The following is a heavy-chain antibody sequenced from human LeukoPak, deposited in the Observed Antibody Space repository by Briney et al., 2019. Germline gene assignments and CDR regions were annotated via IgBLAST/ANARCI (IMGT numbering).Heavy chain of an antibody. Sequence: SQTLSLTCAISGDSVSSNSAAWNWIRQSPSRGLEWLGWTYYRSKWYNDYAVSVKSRITINPDTSKNQFSLQLNSVTPEDTAVYYCARQMHCSGGSCYSVDRSFDYWGQGTLVTVSS. J-gene: IGHJ4*02. CDR2: TYYRSKWYN. D-gene: IGHD2-15*01. V-gene: IGHV6-1*01. CDR1: GDSVSSNSAA. CDR3: ARQMHCSGGSCYSVDRSFDY.